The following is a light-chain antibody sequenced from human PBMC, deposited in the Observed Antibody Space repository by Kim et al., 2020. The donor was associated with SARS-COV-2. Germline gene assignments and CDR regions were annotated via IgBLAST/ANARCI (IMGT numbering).Light chain of an antibody. Sequence: KPVPISCTRSSASIPTNYVQCYHQRPRSAPTTVIYEDNQSPSGVPDRFSGSIDSSSNSASLTISGLKTEDEADYYCQSYDSSNHWVFGGGTQLTVL. CDR3: QSYDSSNHWV. CDR1: SASIPTNY. CDR2: EDN. J-gene: IGLJ3*02. V-gene: IGLV6-57*03.